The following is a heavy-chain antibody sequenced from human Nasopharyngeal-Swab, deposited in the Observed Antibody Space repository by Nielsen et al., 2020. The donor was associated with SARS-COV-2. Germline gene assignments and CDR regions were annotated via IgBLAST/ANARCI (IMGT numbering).Heavy chain of an antibody. CDR3: ARDHQYSSSWFGRGYNWFDP. J-gene: IGHJ5*02. CDR1: GGSISRYY. CDR2: IYYSGST. Sequence: SETLCLTCTVSGGSISRYYGSWIRQPPGKGREWSGYIYYSGSTNYNPSLKSRVTISVDTSKNQFTLKLSSVTAADTAVYYCARDHQYSSSWFGRGYNWFDPWGQGTLVTVSS. D-gene: IGHD6-13*01. V-gene: IGHV4-59*01.